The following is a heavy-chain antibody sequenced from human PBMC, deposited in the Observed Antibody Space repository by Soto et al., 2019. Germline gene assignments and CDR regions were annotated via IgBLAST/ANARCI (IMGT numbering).Heavy chain of an antibody. D-gene: IGHD3-10*01. CDR3: AHSEYGSGSSDFDY. J-gene: IGHJ4*02. Sequence: QTLALACTFWELSLSTKGMGVGWIRQPPGKALEWLALIYWDDDKRYSPSLKSRLTITKDTSKNQVVLTMTNMDPVDTATYYCAHSEYGSGSSDFDYWGQGTLVTVSS. CDR2: IYWDDDK. CDR1: ELSLSTKGMG. V-gene: IGHV2-5*02.